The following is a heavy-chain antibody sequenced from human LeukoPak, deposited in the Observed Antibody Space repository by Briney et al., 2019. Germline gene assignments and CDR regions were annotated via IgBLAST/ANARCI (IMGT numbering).Heavy chain of an antibody. D-gene: IGHD7-27*01. CDR2: IWYDGSHK. CDR3: ARDLSGVDY. V-gene: IGHV3-33*01. CDR1: GFSFSSYG. Sequence: PGGSLRLSCAASGFSFSSYGMTWVRQAPGKGLEWVAVIWYDGSHKYYADSVKGRFTISRDNSKNTLYLQMNSLRAEDTAVYYCARDLSGVDYWGQGTLVTVSS. J-gene: IGHJ4*02.